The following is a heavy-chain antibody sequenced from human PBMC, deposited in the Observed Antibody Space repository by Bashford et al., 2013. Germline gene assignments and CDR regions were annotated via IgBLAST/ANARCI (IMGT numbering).Heavy chain of an antibody. V-gene: IGHV3-21*01. CDR2: ISSSSSYI. Sequence: GSLRLSCAASGFTFSSYSMNWVRQAPGKGLEWVSSISSSSSYIYYADSVKGRFTISRDNAKNSLYLQMNSLRAEDTAVYYCARVLSCSGGSCYFGVWFDPWGQGTLVTVSS. CDR1: GFTFSSYS. D-gene: IGHD2-15*01. J-gene: IGHJ5*02. CDR3: ARVLSCSGGSCYFGVWFDP.